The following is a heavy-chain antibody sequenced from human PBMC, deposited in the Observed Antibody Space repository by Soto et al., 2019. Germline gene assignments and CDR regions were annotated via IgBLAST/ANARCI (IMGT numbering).Heavy chain of an antibody. CDR3: ENEAGSGGYPDWPFHI. J-gene: IGHJ2*01. D-gene: IGHD3-10*01. Sequence: SDTLSLTCTLPGGSISSSKYYWGWFRQPPGKGLECIGSIYYTGNTYYKPPINSRNTISVDTSKNQSSLRLRYATAADTDVYYCENEAGSGGYPDWPFHIWGRGTLATVSS. CDR1: GGSISSSKYY. V-gene: IGHV4-39*01. CDR2: IYYTGNT.